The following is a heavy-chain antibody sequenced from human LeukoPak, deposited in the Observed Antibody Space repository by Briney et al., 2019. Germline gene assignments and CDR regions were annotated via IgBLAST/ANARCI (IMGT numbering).Heavy chain of an antibody. V-gene: IGHV1-2*02. D-gene: IGHD3-22*01. CDR1: GYTFTGYY. J-gene: IGHJ4*02. CDR2: INPNSGGT. CDR3: AKDSSGYYGFFDY. Sequence: ASVKVSCKASGYTFTGYYMHWVRQAPGQGLEWMGWINPNSGGTNYAQKFQGRVTMTRDTSISTAYMELSRLRSEDTALYYCAKDSSGYYGFFDYWGQGTLVTVSS.